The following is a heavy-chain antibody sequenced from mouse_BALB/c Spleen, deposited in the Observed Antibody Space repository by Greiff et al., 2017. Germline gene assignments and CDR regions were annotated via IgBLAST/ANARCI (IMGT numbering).Heavy chain of an antibody. J-gene: IGHJ3*01. Sequence: DVHLVESGGGLVQPGGSLRLSCATSGFTLTDYYMSWVRQPPGKALEWLGFIRNKANGYTTEYSASVKGRFTISRDNSQSILYLQMNTLRAEDSATYYCAREGGYYGPFAYWGQGTLVTVSA. D-gene: IGHD1-2*01. CDR2: IRNKANGYTT. V-gene: IGHV7-3*02. CDR3: AREGGYYGPFAY. CDR1: GFTLTDYY.